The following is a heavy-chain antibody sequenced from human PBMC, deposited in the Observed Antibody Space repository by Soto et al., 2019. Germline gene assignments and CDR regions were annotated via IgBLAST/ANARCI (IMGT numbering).Heavy chain of an antibody. CDR2: VNPNSGYT. Sequence: ASVKVSCKASGYTFTNYDITWVRQAAGQGLEWVGWVNPNSGYTAYAQKFVGRVTMTRNTPLRTAYMELSSLTSGDTAVYYCARGALGGAFDSWGQGALVTVSS. D-gene: IGHD3-16*01. V-gene: IGHV1-8*01. CDR1: GYTFTNYD. CDR3: ARGALGGAFDS. J-gene: IGHJ4*02.